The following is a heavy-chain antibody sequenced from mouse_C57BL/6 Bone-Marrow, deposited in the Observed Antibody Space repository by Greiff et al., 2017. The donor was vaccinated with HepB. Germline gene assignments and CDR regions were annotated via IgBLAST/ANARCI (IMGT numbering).Heavy chain of an antibody. CDR3: ARRDY. CDR2: IDPSDSYT. J-gene: IGHJ4*01. Sequence: QVQLQQPGAELVKPGASVKLSCKASGYTFTSYWMQWVKQRPGQGLEWIGEIDPSDSYTNYNQKFKGKATLTVDTSSSTAYMQLSSLTSEDSAVYYCARRDYWGQGTSVTVSS. V-gene: IGHV1-50*01. CDR1: GYTFTSYW.